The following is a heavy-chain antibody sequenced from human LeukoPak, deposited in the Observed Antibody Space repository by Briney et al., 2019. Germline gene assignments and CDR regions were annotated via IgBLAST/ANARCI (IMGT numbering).Heavy chain of an antibody. D-gene: IGHD6-19*01. CDR1: GYTFTSYY. CDR3: ARVQLPYSSGWSHFDY. Sequence: ASVKVSCKASGYTFTSYYMHWVRQAPGQGLEWMGIINPSGGSTSYAQKFQGRVTMTRDTSTSTVYMELSSLRSEDTAVYYCARVQLPYSSGWSHFDYWGQRTLVTVSS. J-gene: IGHJ4*02. CDR2: INPSGGST. V-gene: IGHV1-46*01.